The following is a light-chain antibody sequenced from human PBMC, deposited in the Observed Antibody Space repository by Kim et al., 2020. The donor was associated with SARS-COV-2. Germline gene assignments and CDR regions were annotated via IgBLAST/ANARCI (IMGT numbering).Light chain of an antibody. CDR3: QAWDSSTGV. CDR2: QNN. Sequence: SVSPGQTASITCSGDKLGDKYACWYQQKPGQSPVLVIYQNNKRPSGIPERFSASNSGNTATLTISGTQAMDEADYYCQAWDSSTGVFGGGTKVTVL. V-gene: IGLV3-1*01. J-gene: IGLJ3*02. CDR1: KLGDKY.